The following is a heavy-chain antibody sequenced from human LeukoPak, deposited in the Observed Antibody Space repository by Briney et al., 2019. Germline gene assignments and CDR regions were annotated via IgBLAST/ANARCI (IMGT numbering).Heavy chain of an antibody. Sequence: GGSLRLSCAASGFTFSSYGMHWVRQAPGKGLEWVAVISYDGSNKYYADSVKGRFTISRDNSKNTLYLQMNSLRAEDTAVYYCAKDHSWGYSRSWYGCFDPWGKGTLVTVS. CDR2: ISYDGSNK. CDR1: GFTFSSYG. D-gene: IGHD6-13*01. CDR3: AKDHSWGYSRSWYGCFDP. J-gene: IGHJ5*02. V-gene: IGHV3-30*18.